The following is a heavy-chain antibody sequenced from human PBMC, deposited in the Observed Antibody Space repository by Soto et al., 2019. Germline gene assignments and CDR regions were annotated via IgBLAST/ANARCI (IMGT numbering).Heavy chain of an antibody. D-gene: IGHD1-26*01. Sequence: QVQLQESGPGLVKPSGTLSLTCAVFGGSISNSNWWTWVRQPPGKGLDWIGEIFHSGSTNYNSFLMGRSTISVDKANNQSSLNLSPVTAADPAVYYCAHRPIVGAAIWGQGTLVTVSS. CDR1: GGSISNSNW. CDR2: IFHSGST. V-gene: IGHV4-4*02. CDR3: AHRPIVGAAI. J-gene: IGHJ4*02.